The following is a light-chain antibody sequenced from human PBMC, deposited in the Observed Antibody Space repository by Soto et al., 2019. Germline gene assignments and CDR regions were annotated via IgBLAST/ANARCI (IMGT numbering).Light chain of an antibody. CDR2: AAS. CDR3: QHHNSYSEA. Sequence: VIWMTQSPSLLSASTGDRVTISCRMSQGISSYLAWYQQKPGKAPKRLIYAASSLQSGVPSRFSGSGSGTEFTLTISSLQSDDFATYFCQHHNSYSEAFGQGTKVDIK. CDR1: QGISSY. J-gene: IGKJ1*01. V-gene: IGKV1D-8*03.